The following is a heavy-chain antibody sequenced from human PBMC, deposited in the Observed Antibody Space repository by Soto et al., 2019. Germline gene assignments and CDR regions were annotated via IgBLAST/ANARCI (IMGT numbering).Heavy chain of an antibody. CDR3: ARGSHNFDS. CDR2: ISSSGKT. D-gene: IGHD3-10*01. CDR1: VGAISIDDDY. V-gene: IGHV4-30-4*01. J-gene: IGHJ4*02. Sequence: SETLCVTCNVSVGAISIDDDYWSWIRQRPGKGLEWIGYISSSGKTYYNPSLKSRITMSVDTSKRQLSLKLRSVTAADSAVFYCARGSHNFDSWGQGVPVTVSS.